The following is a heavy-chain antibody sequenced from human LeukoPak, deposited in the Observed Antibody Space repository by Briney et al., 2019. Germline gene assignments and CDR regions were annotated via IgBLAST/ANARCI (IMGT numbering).Heavy chain of an antibody. CDR1: GFTFDDYG. CDR2: INWNGGST. J-gene: IGHJ4*02. CDR3: ARAPFPYDSSGYYPL. D-gene: IGHD3-22*01. V-gene: IGHV3-20*04. Sequence: PGGSLRLSCAASGFTFDDYGMSWVRQAPGKGLEWVSGINWNGGSTGYADSVKGRFTISRDNAKNSLYLRMNSLRAEDTALYYCARAPFPYDSSGYYPLWGQGTLVTVSS.